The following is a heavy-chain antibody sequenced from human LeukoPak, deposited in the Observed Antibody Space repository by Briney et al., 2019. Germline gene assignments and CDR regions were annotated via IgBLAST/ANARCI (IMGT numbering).Heavy chain of an antibody. CDR3: ARGLTGWDYYYYYMDV. V-gene: IGHV3-66*01. D-gene: IGHD3-9*01. CDR2: IYSGGST. J-gene: IGHJ6*03. CDR1: GFTVSSNY. Sequence: QSGGSLRLSCAASGFTVSSNYMSWVRQAPGKGLEWVSVIYSGGSTYYADSVKGRFTISRDNSKNTLYLQMNSLRAEDTAVYYCARGLTGWDYYYYYMDVWGKGTTVTISS.